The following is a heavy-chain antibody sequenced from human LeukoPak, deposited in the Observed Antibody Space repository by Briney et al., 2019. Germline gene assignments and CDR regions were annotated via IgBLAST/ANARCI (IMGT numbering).Heavy chain of an antibody. J-gene: IGHJ4*02. CDR2: ISSSSTI. D-gene: IGHD6-6*01. V-gene: IGHV3-48*01. Sequence: GGSLRLSCAASGFTFSNYSMNWVRQAPGKGLEWVSYISSSSTIYYADSVKGRFTISRDNAKNSLYLQMNSLRAEDTAVYYCARRSSPPEDYWGQGTLVTVSS. CDR3: ARRSSPPEDY. CDR1: GFTFSNYS.